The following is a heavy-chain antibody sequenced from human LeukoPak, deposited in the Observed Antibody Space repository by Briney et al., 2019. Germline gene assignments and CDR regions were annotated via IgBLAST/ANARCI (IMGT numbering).Heavy chain of an antibody. J-gene: IGHJ4*02. CDR2: ISSSSSYI. V-gene: IGHV3-21*01. D-gene: IGHD2-15*01. CDR1: GFTFSSYS. CDR3: ARGVVVACFDY. Sequence: GGSLRLSCAASGFTFSSYSMNWVRQAPGKGLEWVSSISSSSSYIYYADSVKGRFTISRDNAKNSLYLQMNSLRAEDTAVYYCARGVVVACFDYWGQGTLVAVSS.